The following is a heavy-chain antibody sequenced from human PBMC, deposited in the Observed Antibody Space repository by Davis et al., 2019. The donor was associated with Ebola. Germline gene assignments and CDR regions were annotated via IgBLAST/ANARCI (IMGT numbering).Heavy chain of an antibody. V-gene: IGHV4-34*01. D-gene: IGHD3-22*01. J-gene: IGHJ4*02. CDR3: ARSQAQYYYDSSGYYSGPGFFDY. CDR2: INHSGST. CDR1: GGSFSDYY. Sequence: SETLSLTCAVYGGSFSDYYWTWIRQSPGKGLEWIGEINHSGSTNYNPSLKSRVTISVDTSKNQFSLKLSSVTAADTAVYYCARSQAQYYYDSSGYYSGPGFFDYWGQGTLVTVSS.